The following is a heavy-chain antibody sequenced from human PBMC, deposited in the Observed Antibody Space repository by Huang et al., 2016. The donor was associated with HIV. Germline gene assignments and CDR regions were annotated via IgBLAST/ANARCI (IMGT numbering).Heavy chain of an antibody. V-gene: IGHV1-69*13. CDR3: ARGMWDSNWDGTDWLLRHFDS. CDR2: KIPIFGKP. D-gene: IGHD2-15*01. Sequence: QVQLVQSGAEVKKPGSSVRVACRASGDTFRKYAISWGRPAPGQGLEWSGGKIPIFGKPKDAQKFQGRITISAKESTSTVYVELSSLTFQDTAVYYCARGMWDSNWDGTDWLLRHFDSWGQGTLVTVSS. CDR1: GDTFRKYA. J-gene: IGHJ4*02.